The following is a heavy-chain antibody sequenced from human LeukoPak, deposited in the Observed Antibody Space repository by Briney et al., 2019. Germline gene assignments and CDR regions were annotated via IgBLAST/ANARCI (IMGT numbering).Heavy chain of an antibody. Sequence: ASVKVSCKASGYTFTSYAMSWVRQAPGQGLEWMGWINTNTGNPTYAQGFTGRFVFSLDTSVSTAYLQISSLKAEDTAVYYCARDPSNGYYYDSSGNDYWGQGTLVTVSS. J-gene: IGHJ4*02. CDR1: GYTFTSYA. CDR2: INTNTGNP. CDR3: ARDPSNGYYYDSSGNDY. D-gene: IGHD3-22*01. V-gene: IGHV7-4-1*02.